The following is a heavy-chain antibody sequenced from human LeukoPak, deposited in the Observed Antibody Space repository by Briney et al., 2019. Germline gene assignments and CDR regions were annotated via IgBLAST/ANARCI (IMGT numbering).Heavy chain of an antibody. CDR2: IYYTGST. CDR1: GGSISGSY. V-gene: IGHV4-59*10. Sequence: SETLSLTCAVYGGSISGSYWSWIRQPPGKAVDWIGGIYYTGSTSYNLSLKSRVTMSVDTSKNQFSLQLRSVTAADTAVYYCARYGVYGDYDYWGQGTLVTVSS. CDR3: ARYGVYGDYDY. J-gene: IGHJ4*02. D-gene: IGHD4-17*01.